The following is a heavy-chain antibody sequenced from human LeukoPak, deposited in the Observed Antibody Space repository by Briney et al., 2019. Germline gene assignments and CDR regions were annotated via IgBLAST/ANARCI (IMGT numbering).Heavy chain of an antibody. CDR3: AASGNSWWEGFFHD. Sequence: PPETLSLTCTVSRASMSSFFWSWIRQPEGKVLEWIGHIHYSGTTKYNPSLTSRITLSMDTSKSQVSLRLTSVTAADTAMYYCAASGNSWWEGFFHDWGQGTLVSVSS. CDR1: RASMSSFF. V-gene: IGHV4-59*03. D-gene: IGHD2-8*02. J-gene: IGHJ1*01. CDR2: IHYSGTT.